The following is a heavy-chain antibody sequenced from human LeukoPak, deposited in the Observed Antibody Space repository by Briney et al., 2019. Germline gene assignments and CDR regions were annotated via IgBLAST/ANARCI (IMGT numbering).Heavy chain of an antibody. D-gene: IGHD3-3*01. CDR2: ISSSSSYI. CDR3: ARDEVRFYYYYYYMDV. CDR1: GLTFSSYS. J-gene: IGHJ6*03. Sequence: GGSLRLSCAASGLTFSSYSMNWVRQAPGKGLEWVSSISSSSSYIYYADSVKGRFTISRDNAKNSLYLQMNSLRAEDTAVYYCARDEVRFYYYYYYMDVWGKGTTVTVSS. V-gene: IGHV3-21*01.